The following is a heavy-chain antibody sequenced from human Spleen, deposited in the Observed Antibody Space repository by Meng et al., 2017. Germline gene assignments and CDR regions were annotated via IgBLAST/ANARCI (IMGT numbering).Heavy chain of an antibody. CDR3: ARDHGSTNWFYF. CDR2: IYTSGST. Sequence: SETLSLTCTVSGGPINDYFWSWIRQPAGKGLEWIGRIYTSGSTNYNPSLKNRVTMSVDTSKNQFSLRLSSVTAADTAVYYCARDHGSTNWFYFWGQGTRVTVSS. V-gene: IGHV4-4*07. CDR1: GGPINDYF. D-gene: IGHD1-26*01. J-gene: IGHJ4*02.